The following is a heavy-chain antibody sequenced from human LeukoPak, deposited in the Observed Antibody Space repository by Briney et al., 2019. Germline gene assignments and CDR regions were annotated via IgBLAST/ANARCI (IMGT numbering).Heavy chain of an antibody. J-gene: IGHJ4*02. CDR2: MNPNSGNT. Sequence: GASVKVSCKASGYTFTSYDINWVRQATGQGLEWMGWMNPNSGNTGYAQKFQGRVTITRNTSISTAYMELSSLRSEDTAVYYCARDLAAASRWGFDYWGQGTLVTVSS. D-gene: IGHD6-13*01. CDR1: GYTFTSYD. V-gene: IGHV1-8*03. CDR3: ARDLAAASRWGFDY.